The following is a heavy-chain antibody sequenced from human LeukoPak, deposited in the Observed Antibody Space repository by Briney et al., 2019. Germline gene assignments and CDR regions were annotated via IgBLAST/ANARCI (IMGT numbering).Heavy chain of an antibody. Sequence: PSETLSLTCSVSGGSISSSSYYWGWIRQPPGKGLEWIGSIYYSGSTYNNPSLKSRVTISVDTSKKQFSLKLSSVTAADTAVYYCARGHRGYFDYWGQGTLVTVSS. CDR2: IYYSGST. J-gene: IGHJ4*02. CDR3: ARGHRGYFDY. V-gene: IGHV4-39*01. CDR1: GGSISSSSYY.